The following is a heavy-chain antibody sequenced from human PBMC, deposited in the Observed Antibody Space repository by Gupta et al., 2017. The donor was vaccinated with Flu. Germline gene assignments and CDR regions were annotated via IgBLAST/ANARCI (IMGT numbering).Heavy chain of an antibody. CDR1: GFTFSSYS. V-gene: IGHV3-21*01. J-gene: IGHJ6*02. Sequence: EVQLVESGGGLVKPGGSLRLSCAASGFTFSSYSMNWVRQAPGKGLEWVSSISSSSSYIYYADSVKGRFTISRDNAKNSLYLQMNSLRAEDTAVYYCARDDSPGKYDFWSGTISGGMDVWGQGTTVTVSS. CDR2: ISSSSSYI. CDR3: ARDDSPGKYDFWSGTISGGMDV. D-gene: IGHD3-3*01.